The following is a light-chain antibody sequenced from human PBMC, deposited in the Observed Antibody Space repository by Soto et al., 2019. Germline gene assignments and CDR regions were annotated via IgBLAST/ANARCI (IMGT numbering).Light chain of an antibody. J-gene: IGKJ4*01. V-gene: IGKV1-33*01. CDR2: DAS. CDR1: QDISNY. Sequence: DIQMTQSPSTLSASVGDRVTITCQASQDISNYLNWYQQTQGKAPKILIYDASNLETGVPSRFSGSGSGTDFTFPISRLQPEDIATYYCHQYDNLPLTFGGGTKVDIK. CDR3: HQYDNLPLT.